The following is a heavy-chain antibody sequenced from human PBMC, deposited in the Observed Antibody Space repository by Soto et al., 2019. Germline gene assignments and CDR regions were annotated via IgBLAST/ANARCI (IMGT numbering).Heavy chain of an antibody. Sequence: GESLKISCKASGYSFTSYWIGWVRQMPGKGLEWMGIIYPGDSDTRYRPSLLGQVTISADKSISTAYLQWSSLKASDTAIYYCARAIEMATIGWFDPWGQGTLVTVSS. D-gene: IGHD5-12*01. V-gene: IGHV5-51*01. J-gene: IGHJ5*02. CDR1: GYSFTSYW. CDR3: ARAIEMATIGWFDP. CDR2: IYPGDSDT.